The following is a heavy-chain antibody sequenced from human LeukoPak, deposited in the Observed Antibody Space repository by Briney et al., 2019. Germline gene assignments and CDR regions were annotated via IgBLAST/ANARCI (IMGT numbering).Heavy chain of an antibody. CDR3: ARVAVGKLDY. CDR1: GGSISSYY. CDR2: IYYSAST. Sequence: PSETLSLTCTVSGGSISSYYWSWIRQPPGKGLEWIGYIYYSASTNYNPSLKSRVTISVDTSKNQFSLKLSSVTAADTAVYYCARVAVGKLDYWGQGTLVTVSS. V-gene: IGHV4-59*08. J-gene: IGHJ4*02. D-gene: IGHD2-21*01.